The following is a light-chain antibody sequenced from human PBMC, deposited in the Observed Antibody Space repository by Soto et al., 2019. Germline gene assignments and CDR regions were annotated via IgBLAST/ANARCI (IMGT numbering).Light chain of an antibody. CDR3: QQSFTTPRT. Sequence: DIQMTQSPSFLSASVGDRVTITCRASQSISTYLSWYQQKPGKAPKVLISAASSLQSGVPSRFSGSGSGTEFTLTITSLQPEDFATYYCQQSFTTPRTFGQGTKVDI. CDR2: AAS. V-gene: IGKV1-39*01. CDR1: QSISTY. J-gene: IGKJ1*01.